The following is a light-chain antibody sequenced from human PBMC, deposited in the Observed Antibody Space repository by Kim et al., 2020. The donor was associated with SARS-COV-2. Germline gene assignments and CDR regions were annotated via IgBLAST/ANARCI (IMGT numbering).Light chain of an antibody. CDR2: DAS. CDR1: QSITTC. V-gene: IGKV1-5*01. Sequence: ASVGDRVTVTCRASQSITTCLAWYRQRPGKAPELLIYDASSLQSGVPSRVTGSGSGTEFTLTISSLQPDDFATYYCQQHKTYPLTFGGGTKVDIK. CDR3: QQHKTYPLT. J-gene: IGKJ4*01.